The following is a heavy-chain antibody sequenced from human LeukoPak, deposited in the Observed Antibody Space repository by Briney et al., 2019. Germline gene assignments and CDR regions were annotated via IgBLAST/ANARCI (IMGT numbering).Heavy chain of an antibody. J-gene: IGHJ4*02. CDR1: GYTFTSYG. CDR3: ARDVSIAVAGPLGY. D-gene: IGHD6-19*01. V-gene: IGHV1-18*01. Sequence: ASVKVSCKASGYTFTSYGISWVRQAPGQGVEWMGWISAYNGNTNYAQKLQGRVTMTTDTSTSTAYMELRSLRSDDTAVYYCARDVSIAVAGPLGYWGQGTLVTVSS. CDR2: ISAYNGNT.